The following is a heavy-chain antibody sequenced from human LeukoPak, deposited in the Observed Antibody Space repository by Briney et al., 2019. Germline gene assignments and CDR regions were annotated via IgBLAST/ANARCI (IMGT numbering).Heavy chain of an antibody. CDR2: ISSSGSTI. J-gene: IGHJ4*02. CDR3: ASLSPAVAGYFDY. D-gene: IGHD6-19*01. Sequence: GGSLRLSCAASGFTFSIYEMNWVRQAPGKGLEWVSYISSSGSTIYYADSVKGRFTISRDNAKNSLYLQMNSLRAEDTAVYYCASLSPAVAGYFDYWGQGTLVTVPS. V-gene: IGHV3-48*03. CDR1: GFTFSIYE.